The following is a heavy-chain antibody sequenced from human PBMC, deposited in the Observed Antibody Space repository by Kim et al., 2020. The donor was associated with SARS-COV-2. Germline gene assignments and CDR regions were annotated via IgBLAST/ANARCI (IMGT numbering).Heavy chain of an antibody. D-gene: IGHD1-20*01. Sequence: YADSVKGRFTISRDNSKNTLYLQMNSLRAEDTAIYYCAKPSYSDGYKFDSWGQGALVTVSS. CDR3: AKPSYSDGYKFDS. J-gene: IGHJ5*01. V-gene: IGHV3-23*01.